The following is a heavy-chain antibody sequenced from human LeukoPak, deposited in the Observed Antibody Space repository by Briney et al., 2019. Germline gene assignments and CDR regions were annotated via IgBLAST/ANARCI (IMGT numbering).Heavy chain of an antibody. CDR1: GGSISSGGYS. J-gene: IGHJ6*03. V-gene: IGHV4-30-4*07. CDR3: ARVGANYYYYYMEV. Sequence: PSETLSLTCAVSGGSISSGGYSWSWIRQPPGKGLEWIGYIYYSGSTYYNPSLKSRVTISVDTSKNQFSLKLSSVTAADTAVYYCARVGANYYYYYMEVWGKGTTVTVSS. D-gene: IGHD3-16*01. CDR2: IYYSGST.